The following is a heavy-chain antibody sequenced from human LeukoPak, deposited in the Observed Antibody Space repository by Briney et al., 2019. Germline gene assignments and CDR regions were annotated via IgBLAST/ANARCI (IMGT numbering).Heavy chain of an antibody. CDR2: ISAYNGNT. CDR3: ARGYGTMTYYYYYMDV. V-gene: IGHV1-18*01. D-gene: IGHD3-22*01. J-gene: IGHJ6*03. CDR1: GYTFTSYG. Sequence: ASVKVSCKASGYTFTSYGISWVRQAPGQGLEWMGWISAYNGNTNYAQKLQGRVTMTTGTSTSTAYMELRSLRSDDTAVYYCARGYGTMTYYYYYMDVWGKGTTVTVSS.